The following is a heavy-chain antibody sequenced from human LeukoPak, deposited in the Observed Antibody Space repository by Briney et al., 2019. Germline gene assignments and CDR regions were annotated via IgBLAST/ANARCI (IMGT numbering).Heavy chain of an antibody. CDR3: ARLRFLEWLLRYYYYMDV. Sequence: SETLSLTCAVYGGSFSGYYCSWIRQPPGKGLEWIGEINHSGSTNYNPSLKSRVTISVDTSKNQFSLKLSSVTAADTAVYYCARLRFLEWLLRYYYYMDVWGKGTTVTVSS. CDR2: INHSGST. J-gene: IGHJ6*03. CDR1: GGSFSGYY. D-gene: IGHD3-3*01. V-gene: IGHV4-34*01.